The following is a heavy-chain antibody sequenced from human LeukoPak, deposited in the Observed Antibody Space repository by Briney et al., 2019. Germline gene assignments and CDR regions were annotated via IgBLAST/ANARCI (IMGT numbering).Heavy chain of an antibody. D-gene: IGHD5-24*01. V-gene: IGHV1-46*01. CDR3: ARDLTEMATT. CDR2: INPSGGST. J-gene: IGHJ5*02. Sequence: ASVKVSCKASGGTFSSYAISWVRQAPGQGLEWMGIINPSGGSTGYAQKFQGRVTMTRDTSTGTVYMELSSLRSEDTAVYYCARDLTEMATTWGQGTLVTVSS. CDR1: GGTFSSYA.